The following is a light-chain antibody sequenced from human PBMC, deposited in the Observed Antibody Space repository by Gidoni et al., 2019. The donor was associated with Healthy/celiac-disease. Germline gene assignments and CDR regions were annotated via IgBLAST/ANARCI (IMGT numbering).Light chain of an antibody. CDR1: QSVSSY. CDR2: DAS. CDR3: QQRSNWLT. Sequence: EIVLTQSPATLSLSPGERATLSCRASQSVSSYLALYQQKPGQAPRLLIYDASNRATGIPARFSGSGSGTDFTLTISSLEPEDFAVYYCQQRSNWLTFGGGTKVEI. J-gene: IGKJ4*01. V-gene: IGKV3-11*01.